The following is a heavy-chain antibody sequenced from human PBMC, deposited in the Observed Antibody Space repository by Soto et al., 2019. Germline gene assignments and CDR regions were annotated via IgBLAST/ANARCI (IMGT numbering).Heavy chain of an antibody. CDR2: VSASGLNT. Sequence: EVQLLESGGKLVQPGGSLTLSCAASGFTFSTYAMAWVRQAPGKGLEWVSGVSASGLNTDYAEPVKGRFDISRDNSKNTVSLHMNSLRAEDTALYYCAKVSRKGSAIDFDYWGQGTLITVSS. CDR3: AKVSRKGSAIDFDY. V-gene: IGHV3-23*01. CDR1: GFTFSTYA. J-gene: IGHJ4*02. D-gene: IGHD3-10*01.